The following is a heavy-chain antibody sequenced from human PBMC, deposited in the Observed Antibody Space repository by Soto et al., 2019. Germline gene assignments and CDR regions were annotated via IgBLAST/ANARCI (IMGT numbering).Heavy chain of an antibody. D-gene: IGHD2-21*02. CDR1: GYTYISYA. V-gene: IGHV1-3*01. Sequence: GASVKVSCKASGYTYISYAMYWVRQAPGQRLEWMGWINAGNGNTKYSQKFQGRVTITRDTSASTAYMELSSLRSEDTAVYYCARAWVVVTAPEYWGQGTLVTVSS. J-gene: IGHJ4*02. CDR2: INAGNGNT. CDR3: ARAWVVVTAPEY.